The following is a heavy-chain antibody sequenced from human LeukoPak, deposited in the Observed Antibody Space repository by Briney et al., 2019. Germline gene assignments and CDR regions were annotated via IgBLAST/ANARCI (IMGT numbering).Heavy chain of an antibody. D-gene: IGHD3-22*01. CDR1: GFTFSSYA. CDR2: ISYDGSDK. CDR3: ARVRHSSGYSGAFDI. J-gene: IGHJ3*02. Sequence: GGSLRLSCAASGFTFSSYAMHWVRQAPGKGLEWVAVISYDGSDKYYADSVKGRFTISRDNSKNTLYLQMNSLRAEDTAVYYCARVRHSSGYSGAFDIWGQGTMVTVSS. V-gene: IGHV3-30*01.